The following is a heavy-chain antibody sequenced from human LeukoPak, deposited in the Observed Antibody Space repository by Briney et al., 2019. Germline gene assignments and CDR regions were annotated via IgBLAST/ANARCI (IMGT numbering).Heavy chain of an antibody. CDR2: INPGGSSI. CDR1: GFTFSSYW. J-gene: IGHJ4*02. D-gene: IGHD1-14*01. CDR3: AKSNQADDY. Sequence: GGSLRLSCAAPGFTFSSYWMHWVRQVPGKGLVWVARINPGGSSITYADSVKGRFTISRDNAKNTLYLQMDSLRAEDTGVYYCAKSNQADDYWGQGTLVTVSS. V-gene: IGHV3-74*01.